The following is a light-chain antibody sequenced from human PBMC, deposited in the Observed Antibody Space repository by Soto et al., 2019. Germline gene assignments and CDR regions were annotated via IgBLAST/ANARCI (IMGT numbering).Light chain of an antibody. Sequence: IVLTQSPATLSLSPGVRATLSCRASQSVSSYLAWYQQKTGQGPRLLIFATTTRATGIPARFSGSGSGTDFTLTISSLEPEDFAVYYCQQRTHWPPYTFGQGTRLEIK. CDR1: QSVSSY. CDR2: ATT. J-gene: IGKJ2*01. CDR3: QQRTHWPPYT. V-gene: IGKV3-11*01.